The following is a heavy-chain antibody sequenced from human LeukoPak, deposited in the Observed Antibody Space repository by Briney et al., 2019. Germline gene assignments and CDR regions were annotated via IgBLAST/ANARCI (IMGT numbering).Heavy chain of an antibody. CDR1: GFTFDDYA. CDR3: AKGDDSSGYSHFAY. V-gene: IGHV3-9*03. J-gene: IGHJ4*02. D-gene: IGHD3-22*01. CDR2: ISWNSGSI. Sequence: GGSLRLSCAASGFTFDDYAMHWVRQAPGKGLEWVSGISWNSGSIDYADSVKGRFAISRDNAKNSLYLQMNSLRAEDMALYYCAKGDDSSGYSHFAYWGQGTLVTVSS.